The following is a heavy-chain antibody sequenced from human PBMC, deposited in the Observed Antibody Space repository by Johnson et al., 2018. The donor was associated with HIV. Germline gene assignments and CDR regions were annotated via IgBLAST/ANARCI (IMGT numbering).Heavy chain of an antibody. D-gene: IGHD4-23*01. Sequence: VQLVESGGGVVQPGRSLRLSCAASGFTFTNYAMDWVRQASGKGLEWVGRIRSKANNYATTYAASLKGRFTISRDNSKNTLYLQMSSLRAEDTAVYYCAKSPGKDHGGNSGAFHIWGQGTMVTVSS. CDR1: GFTFTNYA. V-gene: IGHV3-73*01. J-gene: IGHJ3*02. CDR3: AKSPGKDHGGNSGAFHI. CDR2: IRSKANNYAT.